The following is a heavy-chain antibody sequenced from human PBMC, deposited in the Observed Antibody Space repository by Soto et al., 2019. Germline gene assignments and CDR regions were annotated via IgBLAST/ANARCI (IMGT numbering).Heavy chain of an antibody. V-gene: IGHV1-69*12. CDR1: GGTFSTYT. Sequence: QVQLVQSGAEVKKPGSSVKVSCKASGGTFSTYTINWVRQAPGQGLEWMGGIIPMFGTANYAQKFQGRVTMTADESTSIAYMELSSLRSEDTAVYYCARRYCISTSCHYYGMDVWGQGTTVTVSS. CDR3: ARRYCISTSCHYYGMDV. D-gene: IGHD2-2*01. J-gene: IGHJ6*02. CDR2: IIPMFGTA.